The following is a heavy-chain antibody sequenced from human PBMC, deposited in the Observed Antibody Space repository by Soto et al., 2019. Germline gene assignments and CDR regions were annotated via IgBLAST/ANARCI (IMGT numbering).Heavy chain of an antibody. V-gene: IGHV1-8*01. Sequence: ASVKVSCKASGYTFTSYDINWVRQAPGQGLEWMGWMNPNSGNTEYAQKFQGRVTVTRNTSISTAYMELNSLRSEDTAVYYCARGPTGDTYYYHMDVWGKGTTVTVSS. CDR3: ARGPTGDTYYYHMDV. CDR2: MNPNSGNT. CDR1: GYTFTSYD. D-gene: IGHD7-27*01. J-gene: IGHJ6*03.